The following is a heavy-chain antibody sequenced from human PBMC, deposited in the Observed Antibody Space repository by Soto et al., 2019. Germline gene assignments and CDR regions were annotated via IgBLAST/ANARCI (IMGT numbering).Heavy chain of an antibody. J-gene: IGHJ4*02. Sequence: EVQLLESGGGLVQPGGSLSLSCAASGFTFSSYAMSWVRQAPGKGLEWASAISGSGGSTYYADSVKGRFTISRDNSKNTLYLQMNSLRAEDTAVYYCAKVGRYFDWLFPSWGQGTLVTVSS. D-gene: IGHD3-9*01. CDR1: GFTFSSYA. CDR2: ISGSGGST. V-gene: IGHV3-23*01. CDR3: AKVGRYFDWLFPS.